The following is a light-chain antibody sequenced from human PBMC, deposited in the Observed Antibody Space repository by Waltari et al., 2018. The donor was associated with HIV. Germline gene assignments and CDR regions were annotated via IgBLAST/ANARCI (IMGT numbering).Light chain of an antibody. CDR2: DVN. J-gene: IGLJ2*01. CDR1: ISDIGLYYL. CDR3: SSYTDSDTLL. V-gene: IGLV2-14*01. Sequence: QSALTQPASVSGSPGQSIPLSCTGDISDIGLYYLVSWYQKYPGKAPQLIIYDVNTRPSGISNRFSGSKSGNTASLTISALQGDDEADYYCSSYTDSDTLLFGGGTKLTVL.